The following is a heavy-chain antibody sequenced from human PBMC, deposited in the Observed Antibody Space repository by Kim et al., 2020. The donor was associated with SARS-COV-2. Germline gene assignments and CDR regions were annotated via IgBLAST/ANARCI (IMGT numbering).Heavy chain of an antibody. D-gene: IGHD6-19*01. J-gene: IGHJ4*02. CDR2: INHSGST. CDR3: ARGGRQWLVGGSLDY. CDR1: GGSFSGYY. V-gene: IGHV4-34*01. Sequence: SETLSLTCAVYGGSFSGYYWSWIRQPPGKGLEWIGEINHSGSTNYNPSLKSRVTISVDTSKNQFSLKLSSVTAADTAVYYCARGGRQWLVGGSLDYWGQGTLVTVSS.